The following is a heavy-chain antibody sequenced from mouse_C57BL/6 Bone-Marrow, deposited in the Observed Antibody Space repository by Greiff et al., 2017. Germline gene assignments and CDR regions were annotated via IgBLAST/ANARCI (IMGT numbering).Heavy chain of an antibody. Sequence: EVQLVESGAELVRPGASVKLSCTASGFNIKDDYMHWVKQRPEQGLEWIGWIAPENGDTEYASKFQGKATITADTSSNTAYLQLSSLTSEDTAVYYCTTTMVTTGGPWFAYWGQGTLVTVSA. V-gene: IGHV14-4*01. CDR2: IAPENGDT. CDR3: TTTMVTTGGPWFAY. CDR1: GFNIKDDY. J-gene: IGHJ3*01. D-gene: IGHD2-2*01.